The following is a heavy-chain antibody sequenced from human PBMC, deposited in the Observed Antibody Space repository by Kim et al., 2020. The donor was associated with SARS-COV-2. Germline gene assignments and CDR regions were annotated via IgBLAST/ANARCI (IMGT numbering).Heavy chain of an antibody. CDR3: ATERFPYSLNYYDSSGYPHY. V-gene: IGHV1-24*01. J-gene: IGHJ4*02. D-gene: IGHD3-22*01. Sequence: ASVKVSCKVSGYTLTELSMHWVRQAPGKGLEWMGGFDPEDGETIYAQKFQGRVTMTEDTSTDTAYMELSSLRSEDTAVYYCATERFPYSLNYYDSSGYPHYWGQGTLVTVSS. CDR1: GYTLTELS. CDR2: FDPEDGET.